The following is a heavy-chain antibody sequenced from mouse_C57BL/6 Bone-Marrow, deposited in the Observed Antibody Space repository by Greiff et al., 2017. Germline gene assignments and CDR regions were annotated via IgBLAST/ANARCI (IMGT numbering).Heavy chain of an antibody. J-gene: IGHJ1*03. CDR1: GYTFTSYW. D-gene: IGHD2-4*01. V-gene: IGHV1-64*01. Sequence: VQLQQPGAELVKPGASVKLSCKASGYTFTSYWMHWVKQRPGQGLEWIGMIHPNSGSTNYNEKFKSKATLTVDKSSSTAYMQLSSLTSAYSAVYYCATYDYDLHRGYFDVWGTGTTVTVPS. CDR2: IHPNSGST. CDR3: ATYDYDLHRGYFDV.